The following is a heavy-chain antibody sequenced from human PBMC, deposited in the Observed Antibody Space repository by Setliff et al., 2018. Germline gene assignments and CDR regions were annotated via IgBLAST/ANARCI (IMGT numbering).Heavy chain of an antibody. V-gene: IGHV4-61*02. Sequence: KTSETLSLTCTVSGGSITSGNNYWSWIRQPAGKGLEWIGRIYSIGSATYNPSLKGRVTISLDRSENEFSLNLTSVTAADTAVYFCAREPSPSDALDIWGQGTMVTV. J-gene: IGHJ3*02. CDR1: GGSITSGNNY. CDR3: AREPSPSDALDI. CDR2: IYSIGSA.